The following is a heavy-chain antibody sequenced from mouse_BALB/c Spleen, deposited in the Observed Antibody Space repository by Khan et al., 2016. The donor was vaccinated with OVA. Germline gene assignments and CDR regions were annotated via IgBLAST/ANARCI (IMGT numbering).Heavy chain of an antibody. CDR1: GYTFTTYW. Sequence: QVRLQQSGAELAKPGASVKMSCKASGYTFTTYWMHWVKQRPGQGMEWIGYIDTSTGYTEYTQQFKDKATLTTDKSSSTVYMQLSSLTYEDSAVDYCATREHYCIIAYWGQGTLVTVSA. V-gene: IGHV1-7*01. J-gene: IGHJ3*01. CDR2: IDTSTGYT. D-gene: IGHD1-1*01. CDR3: ATREHYCIIAY.